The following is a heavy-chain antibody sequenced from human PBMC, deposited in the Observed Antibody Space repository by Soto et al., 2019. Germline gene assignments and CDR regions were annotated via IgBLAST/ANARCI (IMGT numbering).Heavy chain of an antibody. J-gene: IGHJ4*02. CDR2: ISGSGDIT. Sequence: PGGSLRLSCAASGFTFHSFAMSVVCQAPGKGLEWVSGISGSGDITIYADSVKGRFTISRDNSKNTLYLQMNSLRAEDTALYYCAKRIVGVAGSFDYWGQGTLVTVSS. V-gene: IGHV3-23*01. CDR3: AKRIVGVAGSFDY. D-gene: IGHD1-26*01. CDR1: GFTFHSFA.